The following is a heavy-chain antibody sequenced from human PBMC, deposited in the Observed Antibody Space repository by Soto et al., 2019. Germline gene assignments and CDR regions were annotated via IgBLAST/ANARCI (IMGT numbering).Heavy chain of an antibody. J-gene: IGHJ4*02. CDR2: INPKTGGT. CDR1: GYTFTGYY. V-gene: IGHV1-2*04. CDR3: ARGDYYFDY. Sequence: ASVKVSCKASGYTFTGYYIHWVRQAPGQGPEWMGWINPKTGGTNYAQQFQGWVTMTRDTSITTAYMELSRLRSDDTAVYYCARGDYYFDYWGQGTLVTVSS.